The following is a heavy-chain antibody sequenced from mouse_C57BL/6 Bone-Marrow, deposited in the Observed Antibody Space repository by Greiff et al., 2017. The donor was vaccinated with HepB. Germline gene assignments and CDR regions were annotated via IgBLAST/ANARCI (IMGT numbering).Heavy chain of an antibody. V-gene: IGHV5-4*01. D-gene: IGHD2-4*01. CDR2: ISDGGSYT. CDR3: ARERDYDVPYYFDY. Sequence: DVQLVESGGGLVKPGGSLKLSCAASGFTFSSYAMSWVRQTPEKRLEWVATISDGGSYTYYPDNVKGRFTISRDNAKNNLYLQMSHLKSEDTAMYYCARERDYDVPYYFDYWGQGTTLTVSS. CDR1: GFTFSSYA. J-gene: IGHJ2*01.